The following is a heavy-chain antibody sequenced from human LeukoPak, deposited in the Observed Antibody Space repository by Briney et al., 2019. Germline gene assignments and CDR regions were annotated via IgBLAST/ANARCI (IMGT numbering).Heavy chain of an antibody. V-gene: IGHV1-8*01. Sequence: VASVKVSCKASGYTFTSYDINWVRQATGQGLEWMGWMNPNSGNTGYAQEFQGRVTITRNNSISTVYMELSSLRSEDTAVYYCARRLGLRWDLQAFDIWGQGTMVTVPS. J-gene: IGHJ3*02. D-gene: IGHD4-23*01. CDR2: MNPNSGNT. CDR3: ARRLGLRWDLQAFDI. CDR1: GYTFTSYD.